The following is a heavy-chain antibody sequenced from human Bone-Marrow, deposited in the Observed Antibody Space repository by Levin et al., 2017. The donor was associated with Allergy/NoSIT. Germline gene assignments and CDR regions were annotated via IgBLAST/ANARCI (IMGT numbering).Heavy chain of an antibody. CDR1: GFSFRSYG. Sequence: GESLKISCAASGFSFRSYGMHWVRQAPGKGLEWVGLISYDGDFTFYGDSVKGRFTISRDNSNNTLFLQMDSLSAEDTAIYYCAKSPTLTGYYEWFDPWGQGTLLTVSS. D-gene: IGHD3-9*01. V-gene: IGHV3-30*18. CDR2: ISYDGDFT. J-gene: IGHJ5*02. CDR3: AKSPTLTGYYEWFDP.